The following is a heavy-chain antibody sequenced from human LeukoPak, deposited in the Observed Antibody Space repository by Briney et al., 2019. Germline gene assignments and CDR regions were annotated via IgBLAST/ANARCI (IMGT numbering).Heavy chain of an antibody. D-gene: IGHD4-23*01. V-gene: IGHV1-2*02. CDR1: GYTLTGYF. J-gene: IGHJ4*02. CDR3: GRSHGGNSFDY. Sequence: ASVKVSCKAFGYTLTGYFMHWVRQAPGQGLEWMGWINPKNGDTNYAQNLQGRVTMTRDTSISTAYMELSRLRSDDTAVYYCGRSHGGNSFDYWGQGTLVTVSS. CDR2: INPKNGDT.